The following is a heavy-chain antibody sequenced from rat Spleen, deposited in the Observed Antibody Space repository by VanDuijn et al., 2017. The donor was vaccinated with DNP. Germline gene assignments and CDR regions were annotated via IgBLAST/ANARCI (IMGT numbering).Heavy chain of an antibody. CDR3: TTLITFMSG. J-gene: IGHJ4*01. CDR1: GFTFSDYN. CDR2: ITYDGSRT. V-gene: IGHV5S10*01. Sequence: EVQLVESGGDLVQSGRSLKVSCAASGFTFSDYNMAWVRQAPKKGLEWVATITYDGSRTYCRDSVKGRFTISRNNAKSTLYLQMDSLRSEDTAIYYCTTLITFMSGWSQGTSVTVSS. D-gene: IGHD1-1*01.